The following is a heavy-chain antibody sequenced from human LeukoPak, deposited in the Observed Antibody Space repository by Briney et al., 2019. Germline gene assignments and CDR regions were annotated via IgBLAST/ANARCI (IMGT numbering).Heavy chain of an antibody. J-gene: IGHJ4*02. Sequence: SGTLSLTCAVSGGSISSSNWWSWVRQPPGKGLEWIGEIYHSGSTNYNPSLKSRVTISVDKSKNQFSLKLSSVTAADTAVYYCAIRRRSCSGGSCYSIDYWGQGTLVTVSS. CDR2: IYHSGST. D-gene: IGHD2-15*01. CDR1: GGSISSSNW. V-gene: IGHV4-4*02. CDR3: AIRRRSCSGGSCYSIDY.